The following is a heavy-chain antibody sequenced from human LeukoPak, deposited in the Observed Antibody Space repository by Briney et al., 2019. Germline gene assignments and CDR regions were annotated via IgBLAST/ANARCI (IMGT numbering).Heavy chain of an antibody. V-gene: IGHV3-23*01. CDR2: ISGSDGST. Sequence: PGGSLRLSCAASGFTFSSYAMSWVRQAPGKGLEWVSAISGSDGSTYYADSVKGRFTISRDSSKNTLYLQMNSLRAEDTAIYYCARERGYSSSSVDYWGQGTLVTVSS. D-gene: IGHD6-6*01. J-gene: IGHJ4*02. CDR3: ARERGYSSSSVDY. CDR1: GFTFSSYA.